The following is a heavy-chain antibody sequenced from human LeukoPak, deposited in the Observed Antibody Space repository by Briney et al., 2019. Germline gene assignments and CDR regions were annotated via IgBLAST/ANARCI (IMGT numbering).Heavy chain of an antibody. J-gene: IGHJ5*02. CDR1: GGSISSSSYY. CDR3: AREGIAAAGREFDP. D-gene: IGHD6-13*01. CDR2: IYYSGST. V-gene: IGHV4-39*07. Sequence: PSETLSLTCTVSGGSISSSSYYWGWIRQPPGKGLEWIGSIYYSGSTYYNLSLKSRVTISVDTSKNQFSLKLSSVTAADTAVYYCAREGIAAAGREFDPWGQGTLVTVSS.